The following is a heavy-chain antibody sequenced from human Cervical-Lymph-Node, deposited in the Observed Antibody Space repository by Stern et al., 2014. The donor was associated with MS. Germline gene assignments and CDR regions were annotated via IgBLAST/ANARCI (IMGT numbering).Heavy chain of an antibody. CDR1: GFTFSSSS. D-gene: IGHD6-6*01. CDR3: ARDNFEYSTESFDY. J-gene: IGHJ4*02. V-gene: IGHV3-21*01. CDR2: ISSSSSYI. Sequence: EVQLVQSGGGLVKPGGSLRLSCAASGFTFSSSSMNWVRQAPGKGLEWVSSISSSSSYIYYADSVKGRFTISRDNAKNSLYLQMNSLRAEDTAVYYCARDNFEYSTESFDYWGQGTLVTVSS.